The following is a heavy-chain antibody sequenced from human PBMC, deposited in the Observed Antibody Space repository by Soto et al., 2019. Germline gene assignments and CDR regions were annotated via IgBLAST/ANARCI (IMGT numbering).Heavy chain of an antibody. D-gene: IGHD1-26*01. CDR1: GFTFSSYA. CDR3: AKVIIGSSYFFYSSSIDV. Sequence: GGSLRLSCAASGFTFSSYAMSWVRQAPGKGLEWVSAISGSGGSTYYAYSVKGRVTISRDNSNNTLYLHMNSLRAEDTAVYYCAKVIIGSSYFFYSSSIDVWGQGTTVTVSS. J-gene: IGHJ6*02. CDR2: ISGSGGST. V-gene: IGHV3-23*01.